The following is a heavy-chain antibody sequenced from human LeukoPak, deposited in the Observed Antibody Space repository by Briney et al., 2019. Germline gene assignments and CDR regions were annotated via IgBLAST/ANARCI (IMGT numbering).Heavy chain of an antibody. D-gene: IGHD5-24*01. J-gene: IGHJ4*02. V-gene: IGHV4-61*01. CDR3: ARDRDGYNRFDF. CDR1: GGSISTSTYY. CDR2: IYYSGST. Sequence: PSETLSLTCAVSGGSISTSTYYWGWIRQPPGKGLEWIGYIYYSGSTNYNPSLKSRVTISVDTSKNQFSLKLNSVTAADTAVYYCARDRDGYNRFDFWGQGTLVTVSS.